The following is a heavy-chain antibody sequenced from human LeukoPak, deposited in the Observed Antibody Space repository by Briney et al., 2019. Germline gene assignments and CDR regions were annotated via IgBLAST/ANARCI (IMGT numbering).Heavy chain of an antibody. CDR2: ISGSGGST. V-gene: IGHV3-23*01. CDR3: AKDREVVVAEYYFDY. J-gene: IGHJ4*02. CDR1: GFTFSSYA. Sequence: GGSLRLSCAASGFTFSSYAMSWVRQAPGKGLEWVSAISGSGGSTYYADSVKGRFTISRDNSKNTLYLQMNSLRAEDTAVYYCAKDREVVVAEYYFDYWGQGTLVTVSS. D-gene: IGHD2-15*01.